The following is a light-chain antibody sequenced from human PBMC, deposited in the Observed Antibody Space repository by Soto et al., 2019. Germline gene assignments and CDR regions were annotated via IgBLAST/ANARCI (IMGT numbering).Light chain of an antibody. Sequence: DLQMTQSPSSVSASVGDGVTITCRASQGIGSWLAWYQQKPGKAPKLLISAASTLQSGVPSRFSGSGSGTDFALTINGLQPEDFASYYCQQTMTFPFAFGGGTKVESK. CDR1: QGIGSW. J-gene: IGKJ4*01. V-gene: IGKV1D-12*01. CDR2: AAS. CDR3: QQTMTFPFA.